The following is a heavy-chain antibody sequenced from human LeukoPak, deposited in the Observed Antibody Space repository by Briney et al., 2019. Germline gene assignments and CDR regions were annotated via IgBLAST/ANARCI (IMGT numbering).Heavy chain of an antibody. V-gene: IGHV1-2*02. CDR3: ARIMLKDIVVVPGDLYYYYGMDV. Sequence: ASVKVSCKASGYTFTSYGISWVRQAPGQGLEWMGWINPNSGGTNYAQKFQGRVTMTRDTSISTAYMELSRLRSDDTAVYYCARIMLKDIVVVPGDLYYYYGMDVWGQGTTVTVSS. D-gene: IGHD2-2*01. J-gene: IGHJ6*02. CDR2: INPNSGGT. CDR1: GYTFTSYG.